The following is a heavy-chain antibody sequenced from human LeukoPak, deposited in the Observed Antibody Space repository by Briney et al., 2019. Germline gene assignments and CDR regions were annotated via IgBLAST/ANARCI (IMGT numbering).Heavy chain of an antibody. Sequence: SVKVSCKASVYTFISYYMHWVRQAPGPGLEWMGIIDPSDGSTIYAQKFQGGVTMTRDMSTSTVYMQLSSLRFEGTGVYYCARGGHGTSVAVAGTGDFWGQGTLVAVSS. V-gene: IGHV1-46*01. CDR2: IDPSDGST. D-gene: IGHD6-19*01. CDR3: ARGGHGTSVAVAGTGDF. CDR1: VYTFISYY. J-gene: IGHJ4*02.